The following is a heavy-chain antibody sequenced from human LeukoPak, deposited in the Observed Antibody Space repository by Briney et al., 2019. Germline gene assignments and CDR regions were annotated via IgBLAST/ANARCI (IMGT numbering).Heavy chain of an antibody. J-gene: IGHJ4*02. V-gene: IGHV4-59*12. CDR1: GGSISSYY. D-gene: IGHD6-13*01. CDR2: IYHSGST. CDR3: ARGEAAAGTDY. Sequence: SETLSLTCTVSGGSISSYYWSWIRQPPGKGLEWIGEIYHSGSTNYNPSLKSRVTISVDKSKNQFSLKLSSVTAADTAVYYCARGEAAAGTDYWGQGTLVTVSS.